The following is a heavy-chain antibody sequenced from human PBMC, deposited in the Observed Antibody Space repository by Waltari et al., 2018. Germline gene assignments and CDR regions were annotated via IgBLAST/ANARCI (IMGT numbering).Heavy chain of an antibody. Sequence: VQLVPSGAEVKQPGASVKVSCKVSGYTLPELSMHSVRQAPGKGLEWMGGMGPEDGETSNEQKFQGRVTMTEDTSTDTAYMELSSLRSEDTAVYYCATANYYDSSGYRQVFDYWGQGTLVTVSS. J-gene: IGHJ4*02. D-gene: IGHD3-22*01. CDR3: ATANYYDSSGYRQVFDY. CDR2: MGPEDGET. V-gene: IGHV1-24*01. CDR1: GYTLPELS.